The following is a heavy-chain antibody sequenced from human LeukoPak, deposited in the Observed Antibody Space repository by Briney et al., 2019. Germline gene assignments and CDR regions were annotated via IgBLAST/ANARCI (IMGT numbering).Heavy chain of an antibody. Sequence: ASVKVSCKASGYTFINQAISWVRQPPAQGLEWVGWIRHFKGKTDYAQKFQDRVTMTTHKSTTTAYLDLRSLTPGDTALYYCARGGSGSYFDYWGQGTLVTVSS. V-gene: IGHV1-18*01. J-gene: IGHJ4*02. CDR1: GYTFINQA. CDR3: ARGGSGSYFDY. D-gene: IGHD3-10*01. CDR2: IRHFKGKT.